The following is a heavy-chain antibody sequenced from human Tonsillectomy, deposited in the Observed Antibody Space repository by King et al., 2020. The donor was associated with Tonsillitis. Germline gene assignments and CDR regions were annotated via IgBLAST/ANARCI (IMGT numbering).Heavy chain of an antibody. Sequence: VQLVESGGGLVQPGGSLRLSCAASGFTFSSYAMNWVRQAPGKGLEWVSVISGSGGSTYYADSVKGRFTISRDNSKNTLYLQMISLRAEDTAVYYCAKVYGYSSGPLDYWGQGTLVTVSS. V-gene: IGHV3-23*04. CDR2: ISGSGGST. CDR1: GFTFSSYA. CDR3: AKVYGYSSGPLDY. D-gene: IGHD5-18*01. J-gene: IGHJ4*02.